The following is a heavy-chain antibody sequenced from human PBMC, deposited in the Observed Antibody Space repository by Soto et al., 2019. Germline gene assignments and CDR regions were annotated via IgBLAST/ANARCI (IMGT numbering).Heavy chain of an antibody. CDR1: GYTFSNYG. CDR2: ISAYNGNT. V-gene: IGHV1-18*01. J-gene: IGHJ4*02. Sequence: QVQLVQSGAEVKKPGASVKVSCKASGYTFSNYGISWVRQAPGQGLEWMGWISAYNGNTKYAQKLQGRVTMTTDTSTSTAYTALRSLRSDDTAVYYCARDSPPVDYWGQGTLVTVSS. CDR3: ARDSPPVDY.